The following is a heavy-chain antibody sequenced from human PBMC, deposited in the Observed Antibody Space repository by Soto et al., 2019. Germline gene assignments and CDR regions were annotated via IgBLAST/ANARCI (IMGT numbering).Heavy chain of an antibody. D-gene: IGHD2-2*01. J-gene: IGHJ4*02. CDR1: GFTFKTYW. CDR2: IKGNGSEK. CDR3: AKDVVGYCSSTSCYGGLDY. Sequence: PGGSLRLSCVASGFTFKTYWMTWVRQAPGKGLEWVATIKGNGSEKYYLDSVKGRFTISRDNSKNTLYLQMNSLRAEDTALYYCAKDVVGYCSSTSCYGGLDYWGQGTPVTVSS. V-gene: IGHV3-7*03.